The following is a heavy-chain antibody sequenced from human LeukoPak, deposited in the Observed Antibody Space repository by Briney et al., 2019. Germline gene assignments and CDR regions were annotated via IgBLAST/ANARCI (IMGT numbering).Heavy chain of an antibody. D-gene: IGHD3-22*01. J-gene: IGHJ6*02. CDR1: GFTFSSYA. CDR2: ISGSGGST. V-gene: IGHV3-23*01. CDR3: ARDHPYYYDSSGYLTPRYYYYYYGMDV. Sequence: GGSLRLPCAASGFTFSSYAMSWVRQAPGKGLEWVSAISGSGGSTYYADSVKGRFTISRDNAKNSLYLQMNSLRAEDTAVYYCARDHPYYYDSSGYLTPRYYYYYYGMDVWGQGTTVTVSS.